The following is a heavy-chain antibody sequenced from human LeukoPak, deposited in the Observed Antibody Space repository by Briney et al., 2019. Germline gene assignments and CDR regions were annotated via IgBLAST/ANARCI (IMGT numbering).Heavy chain of an antibody. CDR2: IGTAGDT. CDR1: GVIFSNYD. V-gene: IGHV3-13*01. Sequence: PGGSLRLSCAASGVIFSNYDMHWVRQAAGKGLEWVSGIGTAGDTYYPGSVKGRFTFSRENAKNSFYLHMNSLSAGDTAMYYCASSPAYSSSWYAIDTWGQGTLVTVSS. J-gene: IGHJ5*02. CDR3: ASSPAYSSSWYAIDT. D-gene: IGHD6-13*01.